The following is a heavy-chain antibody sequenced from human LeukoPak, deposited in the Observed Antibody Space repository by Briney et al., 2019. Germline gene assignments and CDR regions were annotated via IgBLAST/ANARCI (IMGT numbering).Heavy chain of an antibody. J-gene: IGHJ4*02. CDR3: AREGILWFGELPGYFDY. CDR1: GFTFSSYA. V-gene: IGHV3-30-3*01. D-gene: IGHD3-10*01. CDR2: ISYDGSNK. Sequence: GRSLRLSCAASGFTFSSYAMHWVRQAPGKGLEWVAVISYDGSNKYYADSVKGRFTISRDNPKNTLYLQMNSLRAEDTAVYYCAREGILWFGELPGYFDYWGQGTLVTVSS.